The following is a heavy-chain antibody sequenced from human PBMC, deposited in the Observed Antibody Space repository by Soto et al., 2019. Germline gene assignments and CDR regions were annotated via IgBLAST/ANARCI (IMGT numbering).Heavy chain of an antibody. CDR1: GYTFTSYG. CDR3: ARGSPAYYGGSNWFVP. J-gene: IGHJ5*02. V-gene: IGHV1-18*01. CDR2: ISAYNGNT. Sequence: ASVKFSCKSSGYTFTSYGISWVRQAPGQGLEWMGWISAYNGNTNYAQKLQGRVTMTTDTSTSTAYMELRSLRSDDTAVYYCARGSPAYYGGSNWFVPLSQGNRGTV. D-gene: IGHD4-17*01.